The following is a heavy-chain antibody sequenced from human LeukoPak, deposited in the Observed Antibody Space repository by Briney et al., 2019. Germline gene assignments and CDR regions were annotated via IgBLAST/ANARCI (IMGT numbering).Heavy chain of an antibody. CDR2: ISSTSTYT. CDR3: VRDLEYSSSSVSGRSFDY. D-gene: IGHD6-6*01. Sequence: GGSLRLSCAASGFTFSRYSMNWVRQAPGKGLEWVSSISSTSTYTYYADSVKGRFTISRDNAQNSLYLQMNSLRAEDTAVYYCVRDLEYSSSSVSGRSFDYWGQGTLVTVSS. J-gene: IGHJ4*02. V-gene: IGHV3-21*01. CDR1: GFTFSRYS.